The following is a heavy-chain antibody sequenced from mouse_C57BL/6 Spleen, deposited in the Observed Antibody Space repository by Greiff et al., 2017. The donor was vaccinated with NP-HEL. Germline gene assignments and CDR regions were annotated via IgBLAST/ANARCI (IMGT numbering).Heavy chain of an antibody. CDR3: ARGRSSAGVAPLGG. CDR1: GYTFTSYW. D-gene: IGHD1-1*01. Sequence: QVQLQQPGAELVMPGASVKLSCKASGYTFTSYWMHWVKQRPGQGLEWIGEIDPSDSYTNYNQKFKGKSTLTVDKSSSTAYMQLSSLTSEDAAVDYCARGRSSAGVAPLGGWGTGTTVTVSS. V-gene: IGHV1-69*01. CDR2: IDPSDSYT. J-gene: IGHJ1*03.